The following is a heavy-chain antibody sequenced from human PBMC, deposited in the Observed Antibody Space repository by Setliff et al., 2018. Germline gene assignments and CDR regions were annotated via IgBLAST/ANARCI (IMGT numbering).Heavy chain of an antibody. Sequence: GSLRLSCAASGFTFSSYAMHWVRQAPGKGLEYVSAISSNGGSTYYADSVKGRFTISRDNSKNTLYLQMGSLRAEDMAVYYCARSGLSGYYPSDYWGQGTLVTVSS. V-gene: IGHV3-64*02. D-gene: IGHD3-22*01. CDR3: ARSGLSGYYPSDY. J-gene: IGHJ4*02. CDR1: GFTFSSYA. CDR2: ISSNGGST.